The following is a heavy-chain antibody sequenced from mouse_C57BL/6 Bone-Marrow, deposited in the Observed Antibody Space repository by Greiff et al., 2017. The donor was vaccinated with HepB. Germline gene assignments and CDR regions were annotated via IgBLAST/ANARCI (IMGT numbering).Heavy chain of an antibody. D-gene: IGHD1-1*01. Sequence: VQLQQPGAELVKPGASVKLSCKASGYTFTSYWMQWVKQRPGQGLEWIGEIDPSDGYTNYNQKFKGKATLTVDTSSSTAYIQLSSLTSEDSAVYFCARWGYGSFYWGQGTTLTVSS. CDR3: ARWGYGSFY. CDR2: IDPSDGYT. J-gene: IGHJ2*01. V-gene: IGHV1-50*01. CDR1: GYTFTSYW.